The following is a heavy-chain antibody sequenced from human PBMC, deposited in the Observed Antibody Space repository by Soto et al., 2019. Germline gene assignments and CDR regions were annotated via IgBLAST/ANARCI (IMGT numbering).Heavy chain of an antibody. J-gene: IGHJ5*02. V-gene: IGHV4-39*01. D-gene: IGHD3-16*01. CDR3: AGFISPYTTSSPTA. CDR2: VYYSGST. Sequence: QLELQESGPGLVKAPETLSLTCSVSGDSMSSSTYYWGWVRQPPGKGLEWIGSVYYSGSTYYNESLKSRVTMSVDTSRSQFSLRLSSVTAADTAVYYCAGFISPYTTSSPTAWGQGTLVTVSS. CDR1: GDSMSSSTYY.